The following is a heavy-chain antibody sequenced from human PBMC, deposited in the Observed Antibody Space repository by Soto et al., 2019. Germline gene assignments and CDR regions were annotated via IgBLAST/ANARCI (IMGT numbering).Heavy chain of an antibody. CDR2: ICYSGST. Sequence: QLQLQESGPGLVKPSETLSLTCTVSGGSISSYYWGWIRRPPGKGLEWIGSICYSGSTYYNPSLKSRVTISVATSKNQFSLQLSSVPAADTAVYYCARRWGYAFDYWGQGTLVNVSS. CDR3: ARRWGYAFDY. V-gene: IGHV4-39*01. J-gene: IGHJ4*02. D-gene: IGHD5-12*01. CDR1: GGSISSYY.